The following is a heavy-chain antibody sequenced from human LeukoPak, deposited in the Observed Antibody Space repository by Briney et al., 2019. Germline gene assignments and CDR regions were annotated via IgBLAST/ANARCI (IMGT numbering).Heavy chain of an antibody. V-gene: IGHV1-46*01. J-gene: IGHJ6*02. D-gene: IGHD4-17*01. CDR2: INPSGGST. CDR1: GYTFTSYY. CDR3: ARANTVTTVYYGMDV. Sequence: ASVEVSCEASGYTFTSYYMHWVRQAPGQGLEWMGIINPSGGSTSYAQKFQGRVTMTRDTSTSTVYMGLSSLRSEDTAVYYCARANTVTTVYYGMDVWGQGTTVTVSS.